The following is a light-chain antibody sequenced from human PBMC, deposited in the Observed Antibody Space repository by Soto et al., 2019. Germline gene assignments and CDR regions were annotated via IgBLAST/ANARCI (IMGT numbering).Light chain of an antibody. Sequence: EIVLTQSPATLSLSPGERATLACMASQRVSSYLAWYQQTPGQAPRLLIYDASNRATGIPARFSGSGSGTDFTLTISSLEPEYFAVYYCQQRSNWPPWTFGQGTKVEIK. CDR2: DAS. J-gene: IGKJ1*01. V-gene: IGKV3-11*01. CDR3: QQRSNWPPWT. CDR1: QRVSSY.